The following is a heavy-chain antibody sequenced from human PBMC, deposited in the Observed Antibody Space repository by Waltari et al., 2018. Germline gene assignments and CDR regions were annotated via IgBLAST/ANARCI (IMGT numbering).Heavy chain of an antibody. CDR2: IYWNDDK. D-gene: IGHD6-19*01. CDR1: GFSLSTSGVG. V-gene: IGHV2-5*01. CDR3: AHIPPSSGWYLYAFDI. Sequence: QITLKESGPTLVKPTQTLTLTCAFSGFSLSTSGVGVGWIRQPPGKALEWLALIYWNDDKRYSPSLKSRLTITKDTSKNQVVLTMTNMDPVDTATYYCAHIPPSSGWYLYAFDIWGQGTMVTVYS. J-gene: IGHJ3*02.